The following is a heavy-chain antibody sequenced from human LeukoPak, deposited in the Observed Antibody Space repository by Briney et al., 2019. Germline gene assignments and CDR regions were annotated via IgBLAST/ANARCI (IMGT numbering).Heavy chain of an antibody. CDR2: IRSDSTII. D-gene: IGHD3-10*01. CDR3: ARVQAGEWDFDF. V-gene: IGHV3-48*01. CDR1: GFAFNTYS. Sequence: PRGSLRPSFAASGFAFNTYSMNWVRQAPGKGLEWVSYIRSDSTIINYAESVKGRFTISRDNAKNSLYLQMNSLRAEDTAVYFCARVQAGEWDFDFWGQGTLVTVSS. J-gene: IGHJ4*02.